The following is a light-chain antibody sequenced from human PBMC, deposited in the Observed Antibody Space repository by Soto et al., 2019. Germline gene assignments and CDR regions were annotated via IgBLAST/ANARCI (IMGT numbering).Light chain of an antibody. CDR1: QSVSSNY. V-gene: IGKV3-20*01. J-gene: IGKJ1*01. Sequence: EIVLTQSPGTLSLSPGERATLSCRASQSVSSNYLAWYQQKPGQAPRLLIYGASSRATGIPDRFSGSGSGTDFTFTISRLEPQDFAVYYCQQCGSSPWTFGQGTKVDIK. CDR3: QQCGSSPWT. CDR2: GAS.